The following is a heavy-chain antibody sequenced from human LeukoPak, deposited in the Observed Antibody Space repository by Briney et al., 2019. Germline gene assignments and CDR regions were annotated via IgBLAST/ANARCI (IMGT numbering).Heavy chain of an antibody. D-gene: IGHD1-26*01. CDR3: ARVRSGSSAGNYGMDV. Sequence: PSETLSLTCAVYGGSFSGYYWSWIRQPPGKGLEWIGEINHSGSTNYNPSLKSRVTISVDTSKNQFSLKLSSVTAEDTAVYYCARVRSGSSAGNYGMDVWGQGTTVTVSS. CDR1: GGSFSGYY. V-gene: IGHV4-34*01. J-gene: IGHJ6*02. CDR2: INHSGST.